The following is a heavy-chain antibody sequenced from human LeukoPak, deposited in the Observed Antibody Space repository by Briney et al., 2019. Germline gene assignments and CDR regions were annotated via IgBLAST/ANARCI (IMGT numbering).Heavy chain of an antibody. Sequence: PGGSLRLSCAASGFTFSSYWMHWVRQAPGRGLVWASRINSDGSSTSYADSVKGRFTISRDNAKNTPYLQMNSLRAEDTAVYYCARVEYSSGWYSWYYFDYWGQGTLVTVSS. V-gene: IGHV3-74*01. CDR2: INSDGSST. D-gene: IGHD6-19*01. CDR3: ARVEYSSGWYSWYYFDY. CDR1: GFTFSSYW. J-gene: IGHJ4*02.